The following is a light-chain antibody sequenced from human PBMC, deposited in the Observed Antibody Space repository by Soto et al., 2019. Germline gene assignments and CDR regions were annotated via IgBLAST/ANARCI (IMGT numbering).Light chain of an antibody. CDR2: SNN. V-gene: IGLV1-44*01. CDR3: TSYTTSSTLI. J-gene: IGLJ2*01. CDR1: SSNIGSNA. Sequence: QSVLTQPPSASGTPGQRVTISCSGSSSNIGSNAVNWYQQLPGTAPTLLIYSNNQRPSGVPDRFSGSKSGTSASLAVNGLQSEDEADYYCTSYTTSSTLIFGGGTKLTVL.